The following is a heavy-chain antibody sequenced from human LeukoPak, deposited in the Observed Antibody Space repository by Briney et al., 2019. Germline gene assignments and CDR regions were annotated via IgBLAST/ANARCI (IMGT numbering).Heavy chain of an antibody. CDR2: ISYDGNNK. V-gene: IGHV3-30-3*01. CDR1: GFTFSTYA. J-gene: IGHJ4*02. D-gene: IGHD2-15*01. Sequence: GGSLRLSCAASGFTFSTYAMHWVRQAPGKGLEWVAVISYDGNNKYYADSVRGRFTTSRDNSKNTLSLQMDSLRAEDTAVYYCAKDRGRAATADYFDCWGQGTLVTVSS. CDR3: AKDRGRAATADYFDC.